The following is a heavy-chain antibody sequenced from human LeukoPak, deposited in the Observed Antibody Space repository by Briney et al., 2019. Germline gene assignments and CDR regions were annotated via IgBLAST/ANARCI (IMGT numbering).Heavy chain of an antibody. D-gene: IGHD3-10*01. CDR2: INHSGST. Sequence: SETLSLTCAVYGGSLSGYYWSWIRQPPGKGLEWIGEINHSGSTNYNPSLRSRVTISVDTSKNQFSLKLSSVTAADTAVYYCAVRGVIGPFDYWGQGTLVTVSS. CDR1: GGSLSGYY. CDR3: AVRGVIGPFDY. J-gene: IGHJ4*02. V-gene: IGHV4-34*01.